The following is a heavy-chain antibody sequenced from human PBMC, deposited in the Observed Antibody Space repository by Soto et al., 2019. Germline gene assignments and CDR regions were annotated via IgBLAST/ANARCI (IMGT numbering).Heavy chain of an antibody. CDR2: IIPIFGTA. J-gene: IGHJ6*02. V-gene: IGHV1-69*13. CDR3: ARDERITIFGVVIKTDYYHYYGMDV. CDR1: GCTFSSYA. Sequence: ASVKVSCKACGCTFSSYAISWVRQARGQGREWMGGIIPIFGTANYAQKFQGRVTITADESTSTAYMELSSLRSEDTAVYYCARDERITIFGVVIKTDYYHYYGMDVWGQGTTVTV. D-gene: IGHD3-3*01.